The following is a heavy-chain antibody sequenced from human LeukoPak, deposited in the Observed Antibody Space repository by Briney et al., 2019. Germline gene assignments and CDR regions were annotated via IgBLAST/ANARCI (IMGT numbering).Heavy chain of an antibody. Sequence: SVKVSCKASGGTFSSFAISWVRQAPGQGLEWMGGIIPIFGTANYAQKFQGRVTITADESTSTAYMELSSLRSEDTAVYYCARAFSGYECYFDYWGQGTLVTVSS. CDR1: GGTFSSFA. V-gene: IGHV1-69*13. CDR3: ARAFSGYECYFDY. J-gene: IGHJ4*02. D-gene: IGHD5-12*01. CDR2: IIPIFGTA.